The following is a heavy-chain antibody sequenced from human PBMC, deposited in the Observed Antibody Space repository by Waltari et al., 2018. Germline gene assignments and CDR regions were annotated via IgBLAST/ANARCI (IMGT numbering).Heavy chain of an antibody. J-gene: IGHJ4*02. CDR1: GFTFSSYA. V-gene: IGHV3-23*01. D-gene: IGHD6-19*01. CDR2: ISGSGGST. Sequence: EVQLLESGGGLVQPGGSLRLSCAASGFTFSSYAMSWIRQAPGKGLEWVSAISGSGGSTYYADSVKGRFTISRDNSKNTLYLQMNSLRAEDTAVYYCAKDRALYSSGWPADYWGQGTLVTVSS. CDR3: AKDRALYSSGWPADY.